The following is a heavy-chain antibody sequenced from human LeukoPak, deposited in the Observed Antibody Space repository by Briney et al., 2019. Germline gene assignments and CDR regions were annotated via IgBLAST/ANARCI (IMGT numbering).Heavy chain of an antibody. D-gene: IGHD2-2*01. CDR3: ARVCYGRGYYYYYMDV. CDR2: IYHSGST. Sequence: SETLSLTCAVSGYSISSGYYWGLIRQPPGKGLEWIGSIYHSGSTYYNPSLKSRVTISVDTSKNQFSLKLSSVTAADTAVYYCARVCYGRGYYYYYMDVWGKGTTVTVSS. V-gene: IGHV4-38-2*01. J-gene: IGHJ6*03. CDR1: GYSISSGYY.